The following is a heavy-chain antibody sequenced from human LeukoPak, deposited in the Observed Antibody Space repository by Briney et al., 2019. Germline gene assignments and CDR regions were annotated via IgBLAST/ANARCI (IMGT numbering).Heavy chain of an antibody. CDR3: ARSGGLTYYDILTGYYKGRVGAFDI. Sequence: ASVKVSCKASGYTFTSYGISWVRQAPGQGLEWMGWISAYNGNTNYAQKLQGRVTMTTDTSTSTAYMELRSLRSDDTTVYYCARSGGLTYYDILTGYYKGRVGAFDIWGQGTMVTVSS. V-gene: IGHV1-18*01. CDR2: ISAYNGNT. D-gene: IGHD3-9*01. J-gene: IGHJ3*02. CDR1: GYTFTSYG.